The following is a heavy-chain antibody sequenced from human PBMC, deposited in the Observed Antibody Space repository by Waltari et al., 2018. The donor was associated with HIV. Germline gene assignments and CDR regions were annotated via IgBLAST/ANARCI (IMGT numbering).Heavy chain of an antibody. CDR1: GYTFTSYA. J-gene: IGHJ6*02. CDR2: INAGNGNT. D-gene: IGHD1-1*01. CDR3: ARENDDYYYYYGMDV. V-gene: IGHV1-3*01. Sequence: QVQLVQSGAEVKKPGASVKVSCKASGYTFTSYAMHWVRQAPGQRLEWMGWINAGNGNTKYSQKFQGRVTITRDTSASTAYMELSSLRSEDTAVYYCARENDDYYYYYGMDVWGQGTTVTVSS.